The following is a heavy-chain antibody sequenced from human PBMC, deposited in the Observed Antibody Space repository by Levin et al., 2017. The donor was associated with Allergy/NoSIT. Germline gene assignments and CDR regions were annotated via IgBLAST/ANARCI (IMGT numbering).Heavy chain of an antibody. Sequence: GGSLRLSCAASGFTFSNYWMHWVRQTPGKGLVWVSHINPDDRSRTYADSVKGRFTISRDNAKNTLYLQMNSLRAEDTAVYYCAREMEWWGDCSGGSCSLDFWGQGTLVTVSS. CDR2: INPDDRSR. V-gene: IGHV3-74*01. J-gene: IGHJ4*02. D-gene: IGHD2-15*01. CDR3: AREMEWWGDCSGGSCSLDF. CDR1: GFTFSNYW.